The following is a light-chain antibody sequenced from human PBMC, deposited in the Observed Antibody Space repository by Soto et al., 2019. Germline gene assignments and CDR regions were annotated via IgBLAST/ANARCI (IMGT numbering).Light chain of an antibody. CDR2: LAY. V-gene: IGKV1-5*03. J-gene: IGKJ2*03. CDR3: QQYNSHSFYS. Sequence: DIQMTQFPSTLSASVGDAVTITCRASQSIQSFLAWYQHKPGKAPKRLIYLAYRLESGVPSRFSGSGSGTDFTLTISSLQPDDFAIYFCQQYNSHSFYSFGQGTKLEVK. CDR1: QSIQSF.